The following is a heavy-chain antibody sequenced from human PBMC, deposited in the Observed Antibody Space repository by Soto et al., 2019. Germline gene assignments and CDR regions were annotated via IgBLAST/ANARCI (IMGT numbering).Heavy chain of an antibody. Sequence: QVQLQQWGAGLLKPSETLSLTCAVYGGSFSGYYWTWIRQPPGTGLEWIGEINHSGSTNYNPSLKSRVTISVDTSKTQFSLKLPSVTAAGTAVYYCARDKITGLCDYWGQGTLVTVSS. CDR3: ARDKITGLCDY. CDR1: GGSFSGYY. CDR2: INHSGST. J-gene: IGHJ4*02. D-gene: IGHD2-8*02. V-gene: IGHV4-34*01.